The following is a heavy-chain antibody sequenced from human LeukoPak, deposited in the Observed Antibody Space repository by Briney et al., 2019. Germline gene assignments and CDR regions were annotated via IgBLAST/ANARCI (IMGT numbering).Heavy chain of an antibody. V-gene: IGHV3-30*02. CDR1: TFTFTPGW. D-gene: IGHD6-19*01. J-gene: IGHJ4*02. CDR2: IRYDGSNK. CDR3: AKVGATWSGWYDY. Sequence: GGSLRLSCEASTFTFTPGWMSWVRQAPGKGLEWVASIRYDGSNKYYADSVKGRFTISRDNSKNTLYLQMNSLRAEDTAVYYCAKVGATWSGWYDYWGQGTLVTVSS.